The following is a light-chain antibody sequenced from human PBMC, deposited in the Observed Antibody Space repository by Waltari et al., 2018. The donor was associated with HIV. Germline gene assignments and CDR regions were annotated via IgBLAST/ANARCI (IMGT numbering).Light chain of an antibody. CDR3: CSYAGSRIHVV. CDR2: EVT. V-gene: IGLV2-23*02. Sequence: QSALTQPASVSGSPGQSITISCTGTFSDVGSYNLVSWYQKHPGEAPKIMIYEVTKRPPGVSSRFSGAKAGNTASLTISGLHAEDEADYYCCSYAGSRIHVVFGGGTKLTVL. J-gene: IGLJ2*01. CDR1: FSDVGSYNL.